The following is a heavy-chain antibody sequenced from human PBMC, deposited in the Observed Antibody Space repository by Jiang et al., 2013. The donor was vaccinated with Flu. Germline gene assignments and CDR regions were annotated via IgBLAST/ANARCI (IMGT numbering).Heavy chain of an antibody. Sequence: GEINHSGSTNYNPSLKSRVTISVDTSKNQFSLKLSSVTAADTAVYYCARGQPSDYYGSELTYFDYVGHGNPGHRLL. J-gene: IGHJ4*02. D-gene: IGHD3-10*01. V-gene: IGHV4-34*01. CDR2: INHSGST. CDR3: ARGQPSDYYGSELTYFDY.